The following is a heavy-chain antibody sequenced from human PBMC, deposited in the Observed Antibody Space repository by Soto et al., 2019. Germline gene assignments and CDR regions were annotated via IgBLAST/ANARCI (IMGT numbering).Heavy chain of an antibody. J-gene: IGHJ4*02. Sequence: QVQLVESGGGVVQPGRSLRLSCAASGFTFSSYGMHWVRQAPGKGLEWVAVIWYDGSNKYYADSVKGRFTISIDNSKNTLYLQMNGLRAADTAVYYCASRKTYYDFWSGYYVIDYWGQGTLVTVSS. D-gene: IGHD3-3*01. CDR1: GFTFSSYG. CDR3: ASRKTYYDFWSGYYVIDY. CDR2: IWYDGSNK. V-gene: IGHV3-33*01.